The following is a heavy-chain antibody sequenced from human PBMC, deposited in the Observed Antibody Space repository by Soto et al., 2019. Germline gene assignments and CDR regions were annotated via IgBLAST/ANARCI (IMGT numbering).Heavy chain of an antibody. Sequence: GGSLRLSCTASGFTFGDYAMSWVRQAPGKGLEWVGFIRSKAYGGTTESAASVKGRFTISRDESKSIAYLQMNSLKTEDTAVYYCTRGEDESSGYFDYWGQGTLVTVS. CDR2: IRSKAYGGTT. CDR3: TRGEDESSGYFDY. J-gene: IGHJ4*02. CDR1: GFTFGDYA. V-gene: IGHV3-49*04. D-gene: IGHD3-22*01.